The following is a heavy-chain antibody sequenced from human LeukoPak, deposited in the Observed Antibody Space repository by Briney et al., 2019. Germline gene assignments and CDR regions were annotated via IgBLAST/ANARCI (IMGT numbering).Heavy chain of an antibody. J-gene: IGHJ4*02. CDR2: MNPNSGNT. CDR1: GGTFSSYA. V-gene: IGHV1-8*03. CDR3: ARGAGSYYYYFDF. Sequence: GASVKVSCKASGGTFSSYAINWVRQATGQGLEWMGWMNPNSGNTGYAQKFQGRVTITRNTSISTAYMELSSLRSEDTAVYYCARGAGSYYYYFDFWGQGALVTVSS. D-gene: IGHD1-26*01.